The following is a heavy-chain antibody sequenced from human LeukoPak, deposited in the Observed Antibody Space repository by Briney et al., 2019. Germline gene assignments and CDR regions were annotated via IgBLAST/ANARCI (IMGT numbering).Heavy chain of an antibody. V-gene: IGHV3-48*01. Sequence: GGSLRLSCAASGFTFSSYSMTWVRQAPGKGLEWVSYISYSSSTIYYADSVKGRFTISRDNAKNSLYLQMNSLRVDDTAVYYCAKSGYNRFDYWGQGTLVTVSS. CDR3: AKSGYNRFDY. CDR1: GFTFSSYS. D-gene: IGHD5-24*01. J-gene: IGHJ4*02. CDR2: ISYSSSTI.